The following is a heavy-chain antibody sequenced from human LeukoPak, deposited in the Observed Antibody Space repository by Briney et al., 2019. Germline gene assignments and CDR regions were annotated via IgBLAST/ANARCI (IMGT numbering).Heavy chain of an antibody. CDR2: IYTSGST. Sequence: ASQTLSLTCTVSGGSISSGSHYWSWIRQPAGKGLEWIGRIYTSGSTNYNPSLKSRVTISVDTSKNQFSLKLSSVTAADTAVYYCARFALGTLDYWGQGTLVTVSS. V-gene: IGHV4-61*02. CDR1: GGSISSGSHY. D-gene: IGHD3-10*01. J-gene: IGHJ4*02. CDR3: ARFALGTLDY.